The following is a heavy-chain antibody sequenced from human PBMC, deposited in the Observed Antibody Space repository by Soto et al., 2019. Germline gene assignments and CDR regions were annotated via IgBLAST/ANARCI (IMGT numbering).Heavy chain of an antibody. V-gene: IGHV1-2*04. D-gene: IGHD3-16*01. CDR1: GYTFTGYY. CDR2: INPNSGGT. J-gene: IGHJ3*02. Sequence: ASVKVSCKASGYTFTGYYMHWVRQAPGQGLEWMGWINPNSGGTNYEQKFQGWVTMTRDTSISTAYMELSRLRSDDTAVYYCARAGLRGDDAFDIWGQGTMVTVSS. CDR3: ARAGLRGDDAFDI.